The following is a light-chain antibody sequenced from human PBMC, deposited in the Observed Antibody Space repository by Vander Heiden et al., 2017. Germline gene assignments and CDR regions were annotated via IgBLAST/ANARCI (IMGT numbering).Light chain of an antibody. CDR3: QQYGSSPRT. J-gene: IGKJ1*01. CDR1: QSVSSNF. CDR2: GAS. V-gene: IGKV3-20*01. Sequence: EIVLTQSPGTLSLSPGERATLSCRASQSVSSNFLAWYQQKPGQAPRLLIYGASSRATGITDRFSGIGSGTDFTLTITRLEPEDFAVYYCQQYGSSPRTFGQGTKVEI.